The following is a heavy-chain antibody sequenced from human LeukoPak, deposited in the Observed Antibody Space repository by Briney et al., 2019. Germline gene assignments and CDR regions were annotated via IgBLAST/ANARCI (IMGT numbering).Heavy chain of an antibody. CDR3: AREKTSIVTIATPMSYWFDP. Sequence: PSETLSLTCTVSGGSISSYSWSWIRQSPGKGLEWIGYIYYSGSTNYNPSLKSRVTISVDTSKNQLSLKLSSVTAADTAVYYCAREKTSIVTIATPMSYWFDPWGQGTLVTVSS. CDR2: IYYSGST. J-gene: IGHJ5*02. CDR1: GGSISSYS. D-gene: IGHD3-3*01. V-gene: IGHV4-59*01.